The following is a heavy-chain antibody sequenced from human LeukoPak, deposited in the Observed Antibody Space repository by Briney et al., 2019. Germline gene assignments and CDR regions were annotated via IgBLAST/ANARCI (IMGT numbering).Heavy chain of an antibody. CDR2: ISGGGDRT. V-gene: IGHV3-23*01. CDR3: AKGHSAYGTGFDY. J-gene: IGHJ4*02. CDR1: GITFSTFA. Sequence: PGGSLILSCAASGITFSTFAMSWVRQAPGRGLECVSVISGGGDRTYYAETVRGRFTISRDNSKNTLYLQMSSLRADDTAIYYCAKGHSAYGTGFDYWGQGTLATVSS. D-gene: IGHD5-12*01.